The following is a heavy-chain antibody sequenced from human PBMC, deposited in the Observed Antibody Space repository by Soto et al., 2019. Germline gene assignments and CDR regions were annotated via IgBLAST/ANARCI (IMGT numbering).Heavy chain of an antibody. Sequence: QVRLQESGPGLVKPSETLSLTCTVSGGSISRYYWSWIRQPPGKGLEWIGYLYNTGSTIYNPSLKSRATLPVDTSTNPFSLKLTSLTAADTAVYYCARDLWGYCGTDCYPLDVWGQGTTVTVSS. CDR1: GGSISRYY. CDR2: LYNTGST. D-gene: IGHD2-21*02. CDR3: ARDLWGYCGTDCYPLDV. J-gene: IGHJ6*02. V-gene: IGHV4-59*01.